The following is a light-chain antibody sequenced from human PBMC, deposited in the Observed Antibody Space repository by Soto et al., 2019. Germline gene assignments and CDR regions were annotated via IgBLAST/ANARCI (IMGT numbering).Light chain of an antibody. J-gene: IGKJ1*01. Sequence: EIVLTQSPGTLSLSPGERATLSCRASQSVSSSYLAWYQQKPGQAPRLLIYGASSSATGIPDRVSGSGSGTDFTLTSSRLEPADFAVYYCHQYGSSRTFGQGTKVEIK. V-gene: IGKV3-20*01. CDR3: HQYGSSRT. CDR2: GAS. CDR1: QSVSSSY.